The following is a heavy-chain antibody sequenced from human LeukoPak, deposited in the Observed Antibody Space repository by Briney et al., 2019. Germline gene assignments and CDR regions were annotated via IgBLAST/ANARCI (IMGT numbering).Heavy chain of an antibody. V-gene: IGHV3-9*03. D-gene: IGHD2-2*01. CDR3: ARYCSITSCYHLYPFDI. Sequence: GGSLRLSCAASGFTFDDYAMHWVRQAPGKGLEWVSGISWNSGSIGYADSVKGRFTISRDNAKSSLYLQMNSLRAEDMALYSCARYCSITSCYHLYPFDIWGQGTMVTVSS. CDR2: ISWNSGSI. J-gene: IGHJ3*02. CDR1: GFTFDDYA.